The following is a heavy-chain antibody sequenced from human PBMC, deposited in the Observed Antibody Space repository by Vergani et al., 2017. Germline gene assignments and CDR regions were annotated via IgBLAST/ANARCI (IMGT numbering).Heavy chain of an antibody. Sequence: EVQLVESGGGVVQPGRSLRLSCAASGFTFSSYAMSWVRQAPGKGLEWVSAISGSGGSTYYADSVKGRFTISRDDSKNTAYLQMNSLKTEDTAVYYCQRGLERHQPRDYWGQGTLVTVSS. J-gene: IGHJ4*02. D-gene: IGHD1-1*01. CDR2: ISGSGGST. V-gene: IGHV3-23*04. CDR1: GFTFSSYA. CDR3: QRGLERHQPRDY.